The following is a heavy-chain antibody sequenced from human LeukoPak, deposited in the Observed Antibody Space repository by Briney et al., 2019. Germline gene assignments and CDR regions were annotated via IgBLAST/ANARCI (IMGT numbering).Heavy chain of an antibody. CDR1: GGSISRYY. D-gene: IGHD5-18*01. CDR2: FYYRGST. J-gene: IGHJ6*03. Sequence: SETLSLTRTLSGGSISRYYCHWIRPPPGEELEWVGYFYYRGSTNYTPSLNSRVTISLSLSKYQFPLKLTSVTAADTAVYYCASARVVDTPMSYYMDVWGKGTTVTVSS. V-gene: IGHV4-59*01. CDR3: ASARVVDTPMSYYMDV.